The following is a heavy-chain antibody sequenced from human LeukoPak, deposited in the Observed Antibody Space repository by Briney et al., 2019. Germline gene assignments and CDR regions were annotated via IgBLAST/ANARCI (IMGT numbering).Heavy chain of an antibody. J-gene: IGHJ4*02. CDR3: ARGGRGTIIMIVVAALDY. CDR1: GFTFTSYS. Sequence: GGSLRLSCAASGFTFTSYSMNWVRLAPGKGLEWVSSISSSGNYIYYADSVKGRFTISRDNARNSLYLQMNSLRAEDTAVYYCARGGRGTIIMIVVAALDYWGQGTLVTVSS. D-gene: IGHD3-22*01. V-gene: IGHV3-21*01. CDR2: ISSSGNYI.